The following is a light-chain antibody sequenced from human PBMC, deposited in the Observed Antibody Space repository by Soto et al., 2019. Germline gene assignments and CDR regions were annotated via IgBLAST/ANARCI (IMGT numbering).Light chain of an antibody. CDR1: QDISNY. Sequence: DIRMTQSPSSLSASVGDRVTFTCQASQDISNYLNWYQQKPGKAPKLLIYDVSVLEAGVPSRFSGGGSGKHTTLTISSQQAECVATYCCQQIDNPPLTFGGGTKVEIK. CDR3: QQIDNPPLT. CDR2: DVS. J-gene: IGKJ4*01. V-gene: IGKV1-33*01.